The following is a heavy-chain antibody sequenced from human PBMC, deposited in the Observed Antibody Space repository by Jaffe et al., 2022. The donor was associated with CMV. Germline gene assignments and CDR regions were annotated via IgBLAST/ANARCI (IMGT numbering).Heavy chain of an antibody. D-gene: IGHD3-10*01. CDR2: TYYRSKWYS. CDR1: GDSVSSNTAA. V-gene: IGHV6-1*01. Sequence: QVQLHQSGPGLLKPSQTLSLTCAISGDSVSSNTAAWNWIRQSPSRGLEWLGRTYYRSKWYSDFAVSVKSRITITADTSRNQFSLQLDSVTPEDTAVYYCAGSKLTPVHFDPWGQGTLVTVTS. J-gene: IGHJ5*02. CDR3: AGSKLTPVHFDP.